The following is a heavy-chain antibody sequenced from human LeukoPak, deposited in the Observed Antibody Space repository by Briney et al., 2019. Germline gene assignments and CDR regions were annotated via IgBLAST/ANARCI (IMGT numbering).Heavy chain of an antibody. D-gene: IGHD2-15*01. CDR2: INHSGST. CDR1: GGSFSGYY. J-gene: IGHJ5*02. CDR3: ARGGEEPVVVAATFPHPFDP. V-gene: IGHV4-34*01. Sequence: PSETLSLTYAVYGGSFSGYYWSWIRQPPGKGLEWIGEINHSGSTNYNPSLKSRVTISVDTSKNQFSLKLSSVTAADTAVYYCARGGEEPVVVAATFPHPFDPWGQGTLVTVSS.